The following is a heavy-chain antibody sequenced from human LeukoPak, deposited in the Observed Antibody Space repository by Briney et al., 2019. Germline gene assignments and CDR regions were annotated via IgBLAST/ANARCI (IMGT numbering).Heavy chain of an antibody. CDR2: INHSGST. J-gene: IGHJ4*02. D-gene: IGHD3-10*01. CDR1: GGSFSGYY. CDR3: ARGLAWSGHGSGRPPV. V-gene: IGHV4-34*01. Sequence: PSETLSLTCAVYGGSFSGYYWSWIRQPPGKGLEWIGEINHSGSTNYNPSLKSRVTISVDTSKNQFSLKLSSVTAADTAVYYCARGLAWSGHGSGRPPVWGQGTLVTVSS.